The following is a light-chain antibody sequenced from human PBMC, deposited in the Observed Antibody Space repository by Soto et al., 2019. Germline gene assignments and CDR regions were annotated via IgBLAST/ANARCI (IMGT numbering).Light chain of an antibody. CDR3: QQSYSTPT. Sequence: DIQMTQSPSSLSASVGDRVTITCRTSQSVSIYVNWYQQKPGKAPILLIYASSSLQSGVPSRFSGGGSGTDIAVTISSLEPEDFATYYCQQSYSTPTFGQGTKVEIK. CDR2: ASS. CDR1: QSVSIY. J-gene: IGKJ2*01. V-gene: IGKV1-39*01.